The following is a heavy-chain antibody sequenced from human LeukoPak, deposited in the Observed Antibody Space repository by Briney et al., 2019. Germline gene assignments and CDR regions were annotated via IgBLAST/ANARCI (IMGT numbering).Heavy chain of an antibody. J-gene: IGHJ4*02. CDR2: IIPILGIA. CDR1: GGTFSSYA. V-gene: IGHV1-69*04. Sequence: GASVKVSCKASGGTFSSYAISWVRQAPGQGLEWMGRIIPILGIANYAQKFQGRVTITADKSTSTAYMELSSLRSEDTAVYYCARDRRDPPGKPDYWGQGTLVTVSS. CDR3: ARDRRDPPGKPDY. D-gene: IGHD3-10*01.